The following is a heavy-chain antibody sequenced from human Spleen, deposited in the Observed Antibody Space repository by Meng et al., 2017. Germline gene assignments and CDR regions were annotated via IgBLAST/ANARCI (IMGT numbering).Heavy chain of an antibody. Sequence: EVQLLESGGGLVQPGGSLRLSCAASGFTFNTFAMSWVRQAPGKGLEWVSTITDSGGSTYYADSVKGRFTISRDNSKNTLYLQMNILRDEDTAVYYCGDDYWWWGQGILVTVSS. V-gene: IGHV3-23*01. J-gene: IGHJ4*02. D-gene: IGHD2-15*01. CDR1: GFTFNTFA. CDR3: GDDYWW. CDR2: ITDSGGST.